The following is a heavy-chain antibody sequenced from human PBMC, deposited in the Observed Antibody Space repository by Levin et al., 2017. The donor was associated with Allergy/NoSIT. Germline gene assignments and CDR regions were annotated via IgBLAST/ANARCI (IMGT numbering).Heavy chain of an antibody. Sequence: SQTLSLTCAVYGGSFSGYYWSWIRQPPGKGLEWIGEINHSGSTNYNPSLKSRVTISVDTSKNQFSLKLSSVTAADTAVYYCARGRFPGYSSGWYFDYWGQGTLVTVSS. J-gene: IGHJ4*02. CDR1: GGSFSGYY. CDR3: ARGRFPGYSSGWYFDY. CDR2: INHSGST. D-gene: IGHD6-19*01. V-gene: IGHV4-34*01.